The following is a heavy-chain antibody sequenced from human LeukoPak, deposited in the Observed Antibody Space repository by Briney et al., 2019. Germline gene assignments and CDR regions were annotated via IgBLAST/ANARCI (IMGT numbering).Heavy chain of an antibody. Sequence: SVKVSCKASGGTFSSYAISWVRQAPGQGLEWMGRIIPILGIANYAQKFQGRVTITADKSTSTAYMELSSLRSEDTAVYYCARVPTTKYSGIHPHDYWGQGTLVTVSS. V-gene: IGHV1-69*04. CDR1: GGTFSSYA. CDR2: IIPILGIA. D-gene: IGHD5-12*01. CDR3: ARVPTTKYSGIHPHDY. J-gene: IGHJ4*02.